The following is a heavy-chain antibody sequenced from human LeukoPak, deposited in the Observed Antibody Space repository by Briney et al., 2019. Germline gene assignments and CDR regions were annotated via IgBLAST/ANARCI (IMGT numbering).Heavy chain of an antibody. CDR1: GFTFTTFI. V-gene: IGHV3-21*01. CDR3: ASGPLLRASDI. Sequence: GGSLRLSRAASGFTFTTFIVNWGRQAPGKGLEWVSSISSTSSYIYYADSVKGRFTISRDNAKNSLYLQMNSLRAEDTAVYYCASGPLLRASDIRGQRAMVTVSS. D-gene: IGHD3-3*01. CDR2: ISSTSSYI. J-gene: IGHJ3*02.